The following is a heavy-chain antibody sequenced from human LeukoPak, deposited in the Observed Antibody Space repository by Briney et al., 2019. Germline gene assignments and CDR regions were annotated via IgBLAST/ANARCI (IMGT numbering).Heavy chain of an antibody. CDR1: GRSISTYY. Sequence: SETLSLTCTLSGRSISTYYWSWIRQPPGKGLEWIGYIYYSGSTNYNPTLNSRVTISIDTPKNQFSLKLSSVTAADTAVYYCARHRRISSGWYEGVDYWGEGTLVTVSS. CDR2: IYYSGST. CDR3: ARHRRISSGWYEGVDY. V-gene: IGHV4-59*08. J-gene: IGHJ4*02. D-gene: IGHD6-19*01.